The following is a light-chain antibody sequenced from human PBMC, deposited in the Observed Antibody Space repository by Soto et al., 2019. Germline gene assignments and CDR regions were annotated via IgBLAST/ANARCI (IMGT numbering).Light chain of an antibody. Sequence: QSALTQPASVSGSPGQSITISCTGTSGDVGSYNYVSWYQQHPAKAPKLMIYDVSNRPSGVSNRFSGSKSGNTASLTISGLQSEDDADYYCSSYTTSSTRVFGGGTKLTVL. J-gene: IGLJ3*02. CDR1: SGDVGSYNY. V-gene: IGLV2-14*01. CDR2: DVS. CDR3: SSYTTSSTRV.